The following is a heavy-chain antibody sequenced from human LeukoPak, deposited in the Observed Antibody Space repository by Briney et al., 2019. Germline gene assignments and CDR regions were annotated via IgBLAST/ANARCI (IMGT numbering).Heavy chain of an antibody. CDR1: GGSISSGGYS. Sequence: SQTLSLTCAVSGGSISSGGYSWSWTRQPPGKGLEWIGYIYHSGSTYYNPSLKSRVTISVDTSKNQFSLKLSSVTAADTAVYYCARGGYYDSSGYYDSDYWGQGTLVTVSS. CDR3: ARGGYYDSSGYYDSDY. D-gene: IGHD3-22*01. J-gene: IGHJ4*02. CDR2: IYHSGST. V-gene: IGHV4-30-2*01.